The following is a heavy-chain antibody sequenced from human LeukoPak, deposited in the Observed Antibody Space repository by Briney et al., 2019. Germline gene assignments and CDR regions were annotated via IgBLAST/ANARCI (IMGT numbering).Heavy chain of an antibody. CDR2: ISPHSGGT. D-gene: IGHD3-10*01. CDR1: GYTFTAYY. V-gene: IGHV1-2*02. CDR3: APGPMVWGVPYFDY. J-gene: IGHJ4*02. Sequence: ASVKVSFKASGYTFTAYYMHWVRQAPGQGLEWMGWISPHSGGTNYAQKFQGRVTMTRDTSISTAYMELSRLRSDDTAVYYCAPGPMVWGVPYFDYWGQGTLVTVSS.